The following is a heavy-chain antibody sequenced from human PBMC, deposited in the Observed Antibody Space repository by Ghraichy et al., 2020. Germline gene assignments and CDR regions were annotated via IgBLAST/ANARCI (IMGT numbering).Heavy chain of an antibody. CDR2: INHSGST. J-gene: IGHJ5*02. V-gene: IGHV4-34*01. CDR3: ARGRFGVYSSSWYSIAGTCWFDP. Sequence: SETLSLTCAVYGGSFSGYYWSWIRQPPGKGLEWIGEINHSGSTNYNPSLKSRVTISVDTSKNQFSLKLSSVTAADTAVYYCARGRFGVYSSSWYSIAGTCWFDPWGQGTLVTVSS. D-gene: IGHD6-13*01. CDR1: GGSFSGYY.